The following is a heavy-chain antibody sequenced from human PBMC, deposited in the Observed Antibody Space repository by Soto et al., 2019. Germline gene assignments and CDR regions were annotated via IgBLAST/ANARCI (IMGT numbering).Heavy chain of an antibody. Sequence: GGSLRLSCAASGFTFSSYSMNWVRQAPGKGLEWVSSISSSSSYIYYADSVKGRFTISRDNAKNSLYLQMNSLRAEDTAVYYCARDALRKQLVRDYYYYMDVWGKGTTVTVSS. D-gene: IGHD6-6*01. J-gene: IGHJ6*03. V-gene: IGHV3-21*01. CDR2: ISSSSSYI. CDR3: ARDALRKQLVRDYYYYMDV. CDR1: GFTFSSYS.